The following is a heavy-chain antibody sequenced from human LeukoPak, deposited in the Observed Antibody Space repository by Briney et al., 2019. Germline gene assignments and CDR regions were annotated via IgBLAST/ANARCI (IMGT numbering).Heavy chain of an antibody. CDR3: ARPYSSSSYYYGMDV. CDR2: ITPLFGTA. J-gene: IGHJ6*02. V-gene: IGHV1-69*13. Sequence: ASVKVSCKASGGTFSKYTISWVRQRPGQGLEWMGGITPLFGTANYAQKFQGRVTITADEPTSTAYMELSSLRSEDTAVYYCARPYSSSSYYYGMDVWGQGTTVTVSS. D-gene: IGHD6-6*01. CDR1: GGTFSKYT.